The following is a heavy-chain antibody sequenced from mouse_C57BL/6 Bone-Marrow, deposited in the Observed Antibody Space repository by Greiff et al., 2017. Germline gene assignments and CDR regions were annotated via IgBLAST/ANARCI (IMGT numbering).Heavy chain of an antibody. CDR3: TTVDYDYFDY. V-gene: IGHV14-4*01. CDR1: GFNIKDDY. D-gene: IGHD2-4*01. Sequence: EVQLQQSGAELVRPGASVKLSCTASGFNIKDDYMHWVKQRPEQGLEWIGWIDPENGDTEYASKFQGKAIITADTSSNTAYLQLSSLTSEDTAVNYCTTVDYDYFDYWGQGTTLTVSS. CDR2: IDPENGDT. J-gene: IGHJ2*01.